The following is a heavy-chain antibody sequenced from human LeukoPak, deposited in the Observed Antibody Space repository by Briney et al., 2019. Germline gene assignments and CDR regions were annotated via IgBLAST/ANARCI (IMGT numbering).Heavy chain of an antibody. Sequence: GRSLRLSCAASGFTFSSYGMNWVRQAPGKGLEWLSYISTSTSSTTTIYYAESVKGRFTVSRDNAKNSLYLQMNSLRDEDTAVYYCARDLSLSYWGQGTLVTVSS. CDR3: ARDLSLSY. J-gene: IGHJ4*02. CDR2: ISTSTSSTTTI. CDR1: GFTFSSYG. V-gene: IGHV3-48*02.